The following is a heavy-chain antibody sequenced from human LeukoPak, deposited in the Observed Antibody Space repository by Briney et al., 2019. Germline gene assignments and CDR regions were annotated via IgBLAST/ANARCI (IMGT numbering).Heavy chain of an antibody. V-gene: IGHV1-46*01. J-gene: IGHJ6*02. CDR2: INPSGGST. CDR3: ARGGGRRYYDSSGYVSPYYYYYGMDV. Sequence: ASVKVSCKASGYSFTSYYMHWVRQAPGQGLEWMGIINPSGGSTSCAQKFQGRVTMTRDTSTSTVYMELSSLRSEDTAVYYCARGGGRRYYDSSGYVSPYYYYYGMDVWGQGTTVTVSS. D-gene: IGHD3-22*01. CDR1: GYSFTSYY.